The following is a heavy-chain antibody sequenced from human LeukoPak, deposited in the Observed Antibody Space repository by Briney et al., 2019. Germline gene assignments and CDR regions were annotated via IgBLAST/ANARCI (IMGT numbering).Heavy chain of an antibody. D-gene: IGHD5-18*01. CDR1: GFTFNSYG. V-gene: IGHV3-30*18. CDR2: ISYNGPNK. Sequence: GGSLRLSCAASGFTFNSYGMHWVRQAPGKGLEWVSVISYNGPNKYYADSVKGRFTISRDDSKSTLYLQMNSLRPEDTAVYYCAKEKLPSGYSFLTDYWGQGTLVTVSS. CDR3: AKEKLPSGYSFLTDY. J-gene: IGHJ4*02.